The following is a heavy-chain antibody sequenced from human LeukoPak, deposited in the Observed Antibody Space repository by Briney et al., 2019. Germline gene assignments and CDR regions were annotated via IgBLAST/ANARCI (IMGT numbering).Heavy chain of an antibody. CDR1: GYTFTGYY. D-gene: IGHD3-3*01. J-gene: IGHJ4*02. Sequence: ASVKVSCNASGYTFTGYYMHWVRQAPGQGLEWMGWINPNSGGTNYAQKFQGRVTMTRDTSISTAYMELSRLRSDDTAVYYCARADFWSTPPPFDYWGQGTLGTVSS. CDR2: INPNSGGT. CDR3: ARADFWSTPPPFDY. V-gene: IGHV1-2*02.